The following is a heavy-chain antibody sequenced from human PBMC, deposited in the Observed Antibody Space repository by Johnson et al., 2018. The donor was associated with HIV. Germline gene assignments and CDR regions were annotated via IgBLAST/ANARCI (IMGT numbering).Heavy chain of an antibody. D-gene: IGHD1-26*01. V-gene: IGHV3-33*01. J-gene: IGHJ3*02. CDR3: AGGSYNDAFDI. Sequence: QVQLVESGGGVVQPGRSLRLSCEGSGFTFSRYGMHWVRQAPGKGLEWVAVIWYDGSNKYYADSVKGRFTISRDNSKNTLYLQMNSLRAEDTAVYYCAGGSYNDAFDIWGQGTMVTVSS. CDR1: GFTFSRYG. CDR2: IWYDGSNK.